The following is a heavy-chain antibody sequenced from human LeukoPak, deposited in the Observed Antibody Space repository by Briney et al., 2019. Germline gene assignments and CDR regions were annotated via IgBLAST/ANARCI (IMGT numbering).Heavy chain of an antibody. V-gene: IGHV3-30*03. CDR2: ISYDGSNK. D-gene: IGHD5-12*01. J-gene: IGHJ4*02. CDR1: GFTFSSYG. Sequence: PGGSLRLSCAASGFTFSSYGMHWVRQAPGKGLEWVAVISYDGSNKYYADSVKGRFTISRDNSKNTLYLQMNSLRAEDTAVYYCATHDQNDQGIYDYWGQGTLVTVSS. CDR3: ATHDQNDQGIYDY.